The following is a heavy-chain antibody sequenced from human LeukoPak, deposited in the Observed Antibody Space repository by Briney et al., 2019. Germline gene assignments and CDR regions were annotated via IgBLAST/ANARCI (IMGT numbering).Heavy chain of an antibody. J-gene: IGHJ3*01. D-gene: IGHD1/OR15-1a*01. CDR2: IDTAGDT. V-gene: IGHV3-13*01. CDR3: AREGTTVAAGAFDF. Sequence: GGSLRLSCAASGFTFSSYDMYWVRDVTGKGLAWVSAIDTAGDTYYEGSVKGRFTISRENAKNSLYLQMNSLRAEDTAVYYCAREGTTVAAGAFDFWGQGTRVTVSS. CDR1: GFTFSSYD.